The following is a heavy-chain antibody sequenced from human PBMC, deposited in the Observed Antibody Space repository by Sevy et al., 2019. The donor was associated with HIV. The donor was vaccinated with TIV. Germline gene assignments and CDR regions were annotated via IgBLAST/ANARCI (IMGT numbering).Heavy chain of an antibody. CDR2: IYHSGNT. CDR1: GGSISSGGYS. D-gene: IGHD4-17*01. V-gene: IGHV4-30-2*01. Sequence: SETLSLTCAVSGGSISSGGYSWSWIRQPPGKGLEWIGYIYHSGNTYYNPSLKSRVTISVDRSKNQFCLRLSSVTAAETAGIYCARAAASETTVTHFDYWGQGTLVTVSS. J-gene: IGHJ4*02. CDR3: ARAAASETTVTHFDY.